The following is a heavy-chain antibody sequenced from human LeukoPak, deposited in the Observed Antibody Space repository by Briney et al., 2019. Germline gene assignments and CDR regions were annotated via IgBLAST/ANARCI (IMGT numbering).Heavy chain of an antibody. CDR1: GYTFTSYG. Sequence: ASVKVSCKASGYTFTSYGISWVRQAPGQGLEWMGWISAYNGNTNYAQKLQGRVTMTTDTSTSTAYMELRSLRSDDTAVYYCAREGIYGVVIIDAFDIWGQGTMVTVSS. CDR3: AREGIYGVVIIDAFDI. V-gene: IGHV1-18*01. D-gene: IGHD3-3*01. CDR2: ISAYNGNT. J-gene: IGHJ3*02.